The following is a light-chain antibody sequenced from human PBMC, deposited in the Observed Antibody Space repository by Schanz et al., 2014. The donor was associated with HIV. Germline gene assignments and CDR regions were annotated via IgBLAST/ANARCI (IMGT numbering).Light chain of an antibody. CDR3: GTWDSSLSAGYVI. Sequence: QSVLTQPPSASGTPGQRVTISCSGSSSNIGSNTVNWYQQLPGTAPKLLIYDNNKRPSGIPDRFSGSKSGTSATLGITGLQTGDEADYYCGTWDSSLSAGYVIFGGGNKLTVL. J-gene: IGLJ2*01. CDR2: DNN. V-gene: IGLV1-51*01. CDR1: SSNIGSNT.